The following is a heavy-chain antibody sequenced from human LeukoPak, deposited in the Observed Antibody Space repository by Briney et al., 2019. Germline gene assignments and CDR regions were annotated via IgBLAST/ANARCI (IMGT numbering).Heavy chain of an antibody. J-gene: IGHJ4*02. CDR2: IHYSGTT. Sequence: PSETLSLTCSVPGDSISSHYWTWIRQPPGKGLEWIGYIHYSGTTNYNPSLKSRITTSLDTSKNQFSLKLNSVTAADTAVYYCARGGWSLDYWGQGTLVTVSS. D-gene: IGHD6-19*01. CDR1: GDSISSHY. CDR3: ARGGWSLDY. V-gene: IGHV4-59*11.